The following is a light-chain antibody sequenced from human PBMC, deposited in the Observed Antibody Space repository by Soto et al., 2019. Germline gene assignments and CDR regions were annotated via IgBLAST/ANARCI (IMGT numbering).Light chain of an antibody. J-gene: IGLJ7*01. Sequence: QSVLTQPASVSGSPGQSITISCTGTSSDVGGYNYVSWYQQHPGKAPKLMIYDVINRPSGVSNRFSGSKSGNSASLTISGLQAEDEADYYCSSYTSSSTYVAFGGGTQLTVL. CDR3: SSYTSSSTYVA. CDR1: SSDVGGYNY. CDR2: DVI. V-gene: IGLV2-14*03.